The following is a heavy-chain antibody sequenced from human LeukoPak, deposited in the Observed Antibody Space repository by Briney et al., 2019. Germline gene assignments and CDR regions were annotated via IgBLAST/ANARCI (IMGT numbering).Heavy chain of an antibody. CDR2: MSYDGSNK. V-gene: IGHV3-30-3*01. D-gene: IGHD3-22*01. CDR3: ARPATTFYYDRSGYWYFDY. J-gene: IGHJ4*02. CDR1: GFTFSSYA. Sequence: AGGSLRLSCAASGFTFSSYAMHWVRQAPGKGLEWVAVMSYDGSNKYYADSVKGRVTISRDNSQNTLYLQMNSLRVEDTAVYFCARPATTFYYDRSGYWYFDYWGQGTLVTVSS.